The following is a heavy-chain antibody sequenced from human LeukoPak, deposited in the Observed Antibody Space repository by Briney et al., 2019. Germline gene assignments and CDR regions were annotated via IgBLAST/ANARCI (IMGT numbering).Heavy chain of an antibody. D-gene: IGHD3-10*01. V-gene: IGHV3-21*01. J-gene: IGHJ4*02. CDR1: GFTFSSYS. CDR2: ISSSSSYI. Sequence: GGSLRLSCAASGFTFSSYSMNWVRQAPGKGLEWVSSISSSSSYIYYADSVKGRFTISRDNAKNSLYLQMNSLRAEDTAVYYCARDFTNHNQLLWFGELFPRDYWGQGTLVTVSS. CDR3: ARDFTNHNQLLWFGELFPRDY.